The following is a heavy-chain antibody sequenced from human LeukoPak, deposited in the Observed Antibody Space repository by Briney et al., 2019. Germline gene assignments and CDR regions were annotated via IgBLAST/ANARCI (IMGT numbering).Heavy chain of an antibody. Sequence: SETLSLTCAVSGGSISSGGYSWSWIRRPPGKGLEWIGYIYHSGSTYYNPSLKSRVTISVDRSKNQFSLKLSSVTAADTAVYYCAREKGIAAAGTFDPWGQGTLVTVSS. CDR2: IYHSGST. J-gene: IGHJ5*02. V-gene: IGHV4-30-2*01. D-gene: IGHD6-13*01. CDR1: GGSISSGGYS. CDR3: AREKGIAAAGTFDP.